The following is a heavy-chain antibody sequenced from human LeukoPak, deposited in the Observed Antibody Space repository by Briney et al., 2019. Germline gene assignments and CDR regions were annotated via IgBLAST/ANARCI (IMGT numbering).Heavy chain of an antibody. CDR1: GFTFSSYA. D-gene: IGHD3-10*01. Sequence: GGSLRLSCAASGFTFSSYAMSCVRQAPGKGLEWVSAISGSGGSTYYADSVEGRFTISRDNSKNTLYLQMNSLRAEDTAVYYCAKDYYGSGSYYNTNWFDPWGQGTLVTVSS. J-gene: IGHJ5*02. CDR2: ISGSGGST. V-gene: IGHV3-23*01. CDR3: AKDYYGSGSYYNTNWFDP.